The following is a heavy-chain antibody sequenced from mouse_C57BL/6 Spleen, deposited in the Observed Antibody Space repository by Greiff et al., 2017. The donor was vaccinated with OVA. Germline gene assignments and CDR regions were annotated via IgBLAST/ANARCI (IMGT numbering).Heavy chain of an antibody. CDR2: IDPSDSYT. J-gene: IGHJ2*01. V-gene: IGHV1-69*01. CDR1: GYTFTSYW. Sequence: QVQLQQPGAELVMPGASVKLSCKASGYTFTSYWMHWVKQRPGQGLEWIGEIDPSDSYTNYNQKFKGKSTLTVDKSSSTAYTQLSSLTSEDSAVYYCARIGTTGSGDYWGQGTTLTVSS. D-gene: IGHD2-14*01. CDR3: ARIGTTGSGDY.